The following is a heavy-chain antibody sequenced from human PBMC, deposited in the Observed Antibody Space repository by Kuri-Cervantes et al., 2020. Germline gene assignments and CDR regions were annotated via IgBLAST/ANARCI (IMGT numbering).Heavy chain of an antibody. CDR2: IYYSGST. J-gene: IGHJ4*02. CDR3: ASGGYSYGYGDY. V-gene: IGHV4-39*01. CDR1: GGSISSGSYY. Sequence: SETLSLTCTVSGGSISSGSYYWSWIRQPAGKGLEWIGRIYYSGSTYYNPSLKSRVTISVDTSKNQFSLKLSSVTAADTAVYYCASGGYSYGYGDYWGQGTLVTVSS. D-gene: IGHD5-18*01.